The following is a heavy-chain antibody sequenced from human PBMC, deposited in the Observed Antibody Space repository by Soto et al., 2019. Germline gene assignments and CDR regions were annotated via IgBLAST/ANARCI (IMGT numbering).Heavy chain of an antibody. CDR1: GVSLTSGNW. V-gene: IGHV4-4*02. CDR3: ARLVYDTRLNYMYFDF. J-gene: IGHJ4*02. Sequence: SETLSLTCAVSGVSLTSGNWWTWVRQSPQRGLEYIGEIFHDGTANYYPSFERRVAMSVDTSRNQFSLKLTSVTAADTAVYFCARLVYDTRLNYMYFDFWGPGPLGTVS. D-gene: IGHD3-10*01. CDR2: IFHDGTA.